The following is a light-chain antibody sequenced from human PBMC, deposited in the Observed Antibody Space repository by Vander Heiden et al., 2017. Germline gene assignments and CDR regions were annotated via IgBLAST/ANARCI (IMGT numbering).Light chain of an antibody. CDR1: SSNLGTNY. Sequence: QSVLTQPPSVSAAPGQKVTISCSGSSSNLGTNYVSWYQQLPGTAPKLLIYDNNKRPSGIPDRFSGSKSGTSATRGITGLQTGDEADYYCGTWDSSLSAGVFGGGTKLTVL. J-gene: IGLJ2*01. CDR2: DNN. V-gene: IGLV1-51*01. CDR3: GTWDSSLSAGV.